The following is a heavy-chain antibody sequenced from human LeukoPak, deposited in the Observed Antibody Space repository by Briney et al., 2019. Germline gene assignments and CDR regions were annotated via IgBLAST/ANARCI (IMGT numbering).Heavy chain of an antibody. CDR3: SRVDSGSYFGH. CDR1: GFTFTNYS. Sequence: GGSLRLSCVASGFTFTNYSLNWVRQAPGKGLEWVSSITGWSTYIHYAESVKGRFTVTRENTKNSLYLQMNSLRADDTAGYYCSRVDSGSYFGHWGQGTLVTVPS. D-gene: IGHD1-26*01. J-gene: IGHJ4*02. CDR2: ITGWSTYI. V-gene: IGHV3-21*01.